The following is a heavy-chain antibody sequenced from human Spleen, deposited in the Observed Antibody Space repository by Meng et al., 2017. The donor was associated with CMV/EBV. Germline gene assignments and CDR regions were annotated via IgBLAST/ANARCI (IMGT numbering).Heavy chain of an antibody. J-gene: IGHJ4*02. CDR1: GYSFTGYY. CDR3: ARDWTYYYGSGSNPLGRSDY. CDR2: ISPYNGDT. V-gene: IGHV1-18*04. Sequence: ASVKVSCKASGYSFTGYYIHWVRQAPGIGLEWMGWISPYNGDTNYLQKFQGRVTMTTDTSTGTAYMELRSLRSDDTAVYYCARDWTYYYGSGSNPLGRSDYWGQGTLVAVSS. D-gene: IGHD3-10*01.